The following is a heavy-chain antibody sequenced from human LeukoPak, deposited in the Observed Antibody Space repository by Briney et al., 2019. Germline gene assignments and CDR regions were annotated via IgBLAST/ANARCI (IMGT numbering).Heavy chain of an antibody. CDR1: GGSISSSSYY. Sequence: PSETLSLTCTVSGGSISSSSYYWGWIRQPPGKGLEWIGSIYYSGSTYYNPSLKSRVTISVDTTKNQFSLKLSSVTAADTAVYYCARLLNNIVVVPAAMANDYWGQGTLVTVSS. CDR2: IYYSGST. V-gene: IGHV4-39*01. D-gene: IGHD2-2*01. J-gene: IGHJ4*02. CDR3: ARLLNNIVVVPAAMANDY.